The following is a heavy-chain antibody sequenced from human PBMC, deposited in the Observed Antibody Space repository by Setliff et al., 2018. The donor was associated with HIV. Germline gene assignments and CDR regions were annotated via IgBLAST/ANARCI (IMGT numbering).Heavy chain of an antibody. J-gene: IGHJ4*02. CDR2: MYSGGNT. V-gene: IGHV4-39*07. D-gene: IGHD5-12*01. Sequence: SETLSLTCTVSGDSISSVSYSWGWIRQPPGKGLEWIGYMYSGGNTYFNPALKSRITMSVDTSEDQFSLKLSSVTAADTAVYYCARVVVERATIFDFWGPGTLVTVSS. CDR3: ARVVVERATIFDF. CDR1: GDSISSVSYS.